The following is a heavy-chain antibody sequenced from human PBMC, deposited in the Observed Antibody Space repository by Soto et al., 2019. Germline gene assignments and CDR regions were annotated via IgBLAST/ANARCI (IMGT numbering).Heavy chain of an antibody. CDR1: GYTFTDYE. D-gene: IGHD2-21*01. Sequence: GASVKVSCKASGYTFTDYEIHWVRQAPGQGLEWMGWINPNSGGTNSAQKFLGWVTMTRDTSITTAYLNLTRLNSDDTAVYYCARWSYFGGYDYWGQGTLVTVSS. CDR2: INPNSGGT. CDR3: ARWSYFGGYDY. J-gene: IGHJ4*02. V-gene: IGHV1-2*04.